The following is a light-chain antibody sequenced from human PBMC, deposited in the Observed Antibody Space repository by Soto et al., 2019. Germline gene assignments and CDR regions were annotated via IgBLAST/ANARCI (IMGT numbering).Light chain of an antibody. V-gene: IGKV3-15*01. CDR3: QQYSNWPLT. CDR1: QSVRSSF. Sequence: EIVMTQSPATLSVSPGERATLSCRASQSVRSSFLAWYQQKPGQAPSLLIYDASTRATGIPARFSGSGSGTEFTLTINSLQSEDFAVYYCQQYSNWPLTFGGGTKVDIK. CDR2: DAS. J-gene: IGKJ4*01.